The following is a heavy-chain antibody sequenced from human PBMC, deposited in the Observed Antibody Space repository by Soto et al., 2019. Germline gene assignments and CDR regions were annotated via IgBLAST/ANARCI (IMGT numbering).Heavy chain of an antibody. CDR2: IKTSAGGGAT. V-gene: IGHV3-15*07. J-gene: IGHJ6*01. Sequence: EVQLVESAGGLVKPGGSLRLSCVASGFSFNEAWMNWVRQAPGEGLEWVGRIKTSAGGGATDYDATVQGRFTISRDDSKNALYLHMNTLRTEDTAIYYCTTGSVEGIWRQGTTVTVSS. CDR1: GFSFNEAW. CDR3: TTGSVEGI. D-gene: IGHD2-15*01.